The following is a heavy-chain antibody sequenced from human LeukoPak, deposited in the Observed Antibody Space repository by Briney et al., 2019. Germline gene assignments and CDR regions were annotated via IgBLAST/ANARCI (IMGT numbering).Heavy chain of an antibody. V-gene: IGHV4-59*01. J-gene: IGHJ4*02. Sequence: SETRSLTCTVSGDSISCYYWTWMRQPPRKGLEWIGYIYSSGSTKYNPSLESRLSISIDTSKNQFSLKLSSVTAADTAVYFCARLRNYCDYWGQGTLVTVSS. D-gene: IGHD4-17*01. CDR2: IYSSGST. CDR1: GDSISCYY. CDR3: ARLRNYCDY.